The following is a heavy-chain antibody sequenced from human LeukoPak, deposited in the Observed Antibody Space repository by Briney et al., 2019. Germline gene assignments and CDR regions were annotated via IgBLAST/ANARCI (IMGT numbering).Heavy chain of an antibody. CDR2: INPTGRNT. CDR3: TRDFPPPRSSWFPPFGY. V-gene: IGHV1-46*01. Sequence: ASVKVSCKASGYTFTSYYYHWVRQAPGQGLEWLGMINPTGRNTYYAQKFQGRVTMTRDMSATTVYMELSSLRLDDTAVYYCTRDFPPPRSSWFPPFGYWGQGTLVTVSS. D-gene: IGHD6-13*01. CDR1: GYTFTSYY. J-gene: IGHJ4*02.